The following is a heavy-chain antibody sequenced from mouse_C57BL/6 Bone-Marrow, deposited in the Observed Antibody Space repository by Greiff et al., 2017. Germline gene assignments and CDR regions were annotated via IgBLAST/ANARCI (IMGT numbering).Heavy chain of an antibody. CDR3: ARMGIPYYYGSSQYYFDY. D-gene: IGHD1-1*01. J-gene: IGHJ2*01. CDR1: GFSLSTFGMG. CDR2: IWWDDDK. Sequence: QVTLKVSGPGILQPSQTLSLTCSFSGFSLSTFGMGVGWIRPPSGKGLDWLAHIWWDDDKYYNPALKSRLTISKDTSKNPVFLKIANVDTADTATYYCARMGIPYYYGSSQYYFDYWGQGTTLTVSS. V-gene: IGHV8-8*01.